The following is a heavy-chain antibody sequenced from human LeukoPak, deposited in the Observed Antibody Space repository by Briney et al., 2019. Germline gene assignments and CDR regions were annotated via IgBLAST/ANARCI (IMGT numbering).Heavy chain of an antibody. Sequence: GSLRLSCAASGFTFSNYEMTWVRQAPGKGLEWVSFISFSGNSIYYADSVKGRFTISRDNAKNSLYLQMNSLRTEDTAVYYCARESAMGATTGDYWGQGTLVTVSS. CDR1: GFTFSNYE. CDR3: ARESAMGATTGDY. CDR2: ISFSGNSI. J-gene: IGHJ4*02. D-gene: IGHD1-26*01. V-gene: IGHV3-48*03.